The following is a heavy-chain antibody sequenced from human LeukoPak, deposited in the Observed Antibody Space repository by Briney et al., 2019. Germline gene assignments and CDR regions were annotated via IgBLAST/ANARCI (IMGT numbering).Heavy chain of an antibody. CDR1: GFPFSSYG. D-gene: IGHD3-22*01. CDR3: ARVMKSSGSSYGMDV. V-gene: IGHV3-33*01. J-gene: IGHJ6*02. CDR2: IWYDGSNK. Sequence: GGSLNLSCAASGFPFSSYGMHWVRQAPGKGLEWVAVIWYDGSNKYYADSVKGRFTISRDNSKNTLYLQMNSLRAEDTAVYYCARVMKSSGSSYGMDVWGQGTTVTVSS.